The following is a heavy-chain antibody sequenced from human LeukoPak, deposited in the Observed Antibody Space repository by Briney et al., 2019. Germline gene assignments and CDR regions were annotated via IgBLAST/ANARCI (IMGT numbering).Heavy chain of an antibody. D-gene: IGHD6-13*01. CDR3: ARRSIAAAGNRPFDP. J-gene: IGHJ5*02. V-gene: IGHV5-51*01. Sequence: GESLKISCKGSGYSFTSYWIGWVRQMPGKGLEWMGIIYPGDSDTRYSPSFQGQVNISADKSISTAYLQWSSLKASDTAMYYCARRSIAAAGNRPFDPWGQGTLVTVSS. CDR1: GYSFTSYW. CDR2: IYPGDSDT.